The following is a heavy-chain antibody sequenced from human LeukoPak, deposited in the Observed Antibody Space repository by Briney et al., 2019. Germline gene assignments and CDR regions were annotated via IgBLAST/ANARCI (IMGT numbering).Heavy chain of an antibody. D-gene: IGHD1-26*01. J-gene: IGHJ4*02. CDR3: ARVSRELLDY. V-gene: IGHV4-34*01. Sequence: SETLSLTCAVYGGSFSGYYWSWIRQPPGKGLEWIGEINHSGSTNYNPSLKSRVTISVDTSKNQFSLKLSSVTAADTAVYYCARVSRELLDYWGQGILVTVSS. CDR1: GGSFSGYY. CDR2: INHSGST.